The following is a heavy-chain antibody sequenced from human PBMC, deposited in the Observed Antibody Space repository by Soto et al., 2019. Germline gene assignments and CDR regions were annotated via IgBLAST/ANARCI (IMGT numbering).Heavy chain of an antibody. J-gene: IGHJ4*02. CDR2: IYYSGIT. D-gene: IGHD2-8*02. CDR1: GGSISSYY. V-gene: IGHV4-59*01. CDR3: ARGGGVYYFDY. Sequence: QVQLQESGPGLVKPSETLSLTCTVSGGSISSYYWSWIRQPPGKGLEWIGYIYYSGITDSNPSLTSRVTISVDTSKSQFSLKLSSVTAADTAVYYCARGGGVYYFDYWGQGTLVTVSS.